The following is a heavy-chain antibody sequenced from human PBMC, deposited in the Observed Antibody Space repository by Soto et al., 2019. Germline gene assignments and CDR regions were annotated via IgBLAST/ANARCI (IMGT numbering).Heavy chain of an antibody. CDR2: IIPIFGTA. J-gene: IGHJ5*02. CDR1: GGTFSSYA. CDR3: AREWILRSGESKYPWFDP. V-gene: IGHV1-69*01. Sequence: QVQLVQSGAEVKKPGSSVKVSCKASGGTFSSYAISWVRQAPGQGLEWMGGIIPIFGTANYAQKPQGRVTITADECKSTAYMELSSLRSEDTAVYYCAREWILRSGESKYPWFDPWGQGTLGTVSS. D-gene: IGHD3-16*01.